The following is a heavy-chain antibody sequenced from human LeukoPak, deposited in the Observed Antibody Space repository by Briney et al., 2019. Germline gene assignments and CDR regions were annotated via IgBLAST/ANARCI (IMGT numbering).Heavy chain of an antibody. CDR1: GGSFSGYY. CDR2: INHSGST. J-gene: IGHJ6*02. Sequence: SETLSLTCAVYGGSFSGYYWSWIRQPPGKGLEWIGEINHSGSTNYNPSLKSRVTISVDTSKNQFSLKLSSVTAADTAVYYRARGRPPPGRFLPRYYYYGMDVWGQGTTVTVSS. D-gene: IGHD3-3*01. CDR3: ARGRPPPGRFLPRYYYYGMDV. V-gene: IGHV4-34*01.